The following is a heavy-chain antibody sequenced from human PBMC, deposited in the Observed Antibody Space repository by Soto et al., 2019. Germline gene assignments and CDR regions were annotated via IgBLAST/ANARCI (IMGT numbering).Heavy chain of an antibody. J-gene: IGHJ4*02. V-gene: IGHV3-11*03. CDR1: GFTFSDYY. Sequence: LRLSCAASGFTFSDYYMSWIRQAPGKGLEWVSSISSSSSYIYYADSVKGRFTISRDNGKNSLYLQMNSLRAEDTAVYYCARRGSVVGVCDYWGQGTLVTVSS. CDR3: ARRGSVVGVCDY. D-gene: IGHD2-8*02. CDR2: ISSSSSYI.